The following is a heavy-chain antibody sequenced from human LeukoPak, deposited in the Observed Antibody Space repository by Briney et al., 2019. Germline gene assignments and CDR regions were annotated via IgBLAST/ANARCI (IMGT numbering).Heavy chain of an antibody. D-gene: IGHD2-2*02. CDR1: GGSISSGSYY. J-gene: IGHJ4*02. CDR3: ARDPIYCSSTSCYTRYFDY. V-gene: IGHV4-61*02. CDR2: IYTSGST. Sequence: PSETLSLTCTVSGGSISSGSYYWSWIRQPAGKGLEWIGRIYTSGSTNYNPSLKSRVTISVDTSKNQFSLKLSSVTAADTAVYYCARDPIYCSSTSCYTRYFDYWGQGTLVTVSS.